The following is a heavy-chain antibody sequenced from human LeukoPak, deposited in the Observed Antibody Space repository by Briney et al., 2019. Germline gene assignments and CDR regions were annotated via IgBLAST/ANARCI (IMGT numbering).Heavy chain of an antibody. V-gene: IGHV1-8*02. CDR1: GSTSSSYS. CDR3: ANKGGY. CDR2: MNPNSGNT. Sequence: ASVRVSCKASGSTSSSYSMNWVRQAPGQGLEWMGWMNPNSGNTGYAQKFQGRVTMTRNTSISTAYMELSSLRSEDTAVYYCANKGGYWGQGTLVTVSS. D-gene: IGHD3-16*01. J-gene: IGHJ4*02.